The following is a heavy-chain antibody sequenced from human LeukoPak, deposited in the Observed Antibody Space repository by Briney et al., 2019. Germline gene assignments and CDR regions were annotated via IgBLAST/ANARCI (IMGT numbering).Heavy chain of an antibody. D-gene: IGHD5-12*01. V-gene: IGHV3-23*01. Sequence: GGSLRLSCAALGFTFSSSSISWVRQAPGKGLEWVSAITDAVGSTHYADSVKGRFTISSDNSKNTVYLQMNSLRPEDMAVYYCAKEIFSGLLYIDYWGQGTLVTVSS. CDR2: ITDAVGST. J-gene: IGHJ4*02. CDR3: AKEIFSGLLYIDY. CDR1: GFTFSSSS.